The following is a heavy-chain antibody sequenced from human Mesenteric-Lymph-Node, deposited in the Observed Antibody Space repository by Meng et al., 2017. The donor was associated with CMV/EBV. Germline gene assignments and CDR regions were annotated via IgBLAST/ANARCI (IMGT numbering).Heavy chain of an antibody. CDR1: GFTFSSYS. CDR3: ARDGLAAAGTADYYYYYVMDV. CDR2: ISSSSSYI. Sequence: GESLKISCAASGFTFSSYSMNWVRQAPGKGLEWVSSISSSSSYIYYADSVKGRFTISRDNAKNSLYLQMNSLRAEDTAVYYCARDGLAAAGTADYYYYYVMDVWGQGTTVTVSS. V-gene: IGHV3-21*01. D-gene: IGHD6-13*01. J-gene: IGHJ6*02.